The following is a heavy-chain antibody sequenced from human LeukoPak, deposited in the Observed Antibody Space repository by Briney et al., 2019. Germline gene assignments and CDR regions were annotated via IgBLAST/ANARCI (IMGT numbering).Heavy chain of an antibody. CDR3: ARDRGYSGYDPPHFDY. Sequence: GGSLRLSCAASGFTVSSNYMSWVRQAPGKGLEWVSVIYSGGSTYYADSVKGRFTISRDNSKNTLYLQMNSLRAEDTAVYYCARDRGYSGYDPPHFDYWGQGTLVTVSS. CDR1: GFTVSSNY. J-gene: IGHJ4*02. V-gene: IGHV3-53*01. CDR2: IYSGGST. D-gene: IGHD5-12*01.